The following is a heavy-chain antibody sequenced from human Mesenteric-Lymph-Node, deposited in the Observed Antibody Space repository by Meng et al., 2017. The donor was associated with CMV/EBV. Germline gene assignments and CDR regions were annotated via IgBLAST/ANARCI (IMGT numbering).Heavy chain of an antibody. V-gene: IGHV4-31*03. CDR2: IYYSVRT. Sequence: SVSGDSISGSDHSWRWIRQHPGKGLEWIGYIYYSVRTYYNPSLESRVTISADTSKNQFSLRLASVTAADTAVYYCASYSSTSSFDKWGQGTLVTVSS. J-gene: IGHJ4*02. D-gene: IGHD6-6*01. CDR3: ASYSSTSSFDK. CDR1: GDSISGSDHS.